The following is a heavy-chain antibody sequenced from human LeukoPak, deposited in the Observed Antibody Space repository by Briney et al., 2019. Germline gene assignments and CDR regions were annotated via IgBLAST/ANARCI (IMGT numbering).Heavy chain of an antibody. V-gene: IGHV4-59*01. CDR1: GGSISSYY. Sequence: PSETLSLTCTVSGGSISSYYWSWIRQPPGKGLEWIGYIYYSGSTNYNPSLKSRVTISVDTSKNQFSLKLSSVTAADTAVYYCARRLRGPYLSFDYWGQGTLVTVSS. D-gene: IGHD4-17*01. CDR3: ARRLRGPYLSFDY. CDR2: IYYSGST. J-gene: IGHJ4*02.